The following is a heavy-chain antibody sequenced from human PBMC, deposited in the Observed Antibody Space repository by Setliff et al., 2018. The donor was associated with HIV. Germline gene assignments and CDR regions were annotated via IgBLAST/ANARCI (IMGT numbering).Heavy chain of an antibody. CDR2: ISTFRGT. Sequence: SETLSLTCSVSGDSVSDYYWSWIRQPPGKGLEWIGDISTFRGTNYSPSLQSRVTISMDTSKNQLSLNLSSATVADTAVYYCSRGTFGGVIAQYYFDYWGQGTLVTVSS. V-gene: IGHV4-4*09. J-gene: IGHJ4*02. CDR3: SRGTFGGVIAQYYFDY. CDR1: GDSVSDYY. D-gene: IGHD3-16*02.